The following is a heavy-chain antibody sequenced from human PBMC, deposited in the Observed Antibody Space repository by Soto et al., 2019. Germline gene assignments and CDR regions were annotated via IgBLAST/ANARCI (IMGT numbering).Heavy chain of an antibody. CDR2: ISYDGSNK. Sequence: GGSLRLSCAASGFTFSSYGMHWVRQAPGKGLEWVAVISYDGSNKYYADSVKGRFTISRDNSKNTLYLQMNSLRAEDTAVYYCAKEVASGYYYDSSGYYDAFDIWGQGTMVTVSS. CDR3: AKEVASGYYYDSSGYYDAFDI. D-gene: IGHD3-22*01. CDR1: GFTFSSYG. J-gene: IGHJ3*02. V-gene: IGHV3-30*18.